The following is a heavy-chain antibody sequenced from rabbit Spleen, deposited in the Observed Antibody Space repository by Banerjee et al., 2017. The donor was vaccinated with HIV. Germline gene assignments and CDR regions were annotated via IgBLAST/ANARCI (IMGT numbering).Heavy chain of an antibody. D-gene: IGHD1-1*01. CDR1: GFDFSNYG. Sequence: QSLEESGGGLVQPGGSLKLSCKASGFDFSNYGVTWVRQAPGKGLEWIACIYTADGDTFYPNWAKGRFTISKTSSTTVTLQMTSLTAADTATYFCASGNSDDRLKLWGQGPLVTVS. V-gene: IGHV1S40*01. J-gene: IGHJ3*01. CDR3: ASGNSDDRLKL. CDR2: IYTADGDT.